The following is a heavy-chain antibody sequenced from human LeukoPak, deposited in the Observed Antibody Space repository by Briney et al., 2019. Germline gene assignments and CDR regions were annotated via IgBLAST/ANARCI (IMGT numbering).Heavy chain of an antibody. J-gene: IGHJ4*02. CDR1: GGSISSYY. CDR3: ARMGRIAVAGLDY. V-gene: IGHV4-39*07. D-gene: IGHD6-19*01. Sequence: SETLSLTCTVSGGSISSYYWGWIRQPPGKGLEWIGHIYYSGTTYYSPSLKSRVTISVDTSKNQFSLKLNSVTAADTAVYYCARMGRIAVAGLDYWGQGTLVTVSS. CDR2: IYYSGTT.